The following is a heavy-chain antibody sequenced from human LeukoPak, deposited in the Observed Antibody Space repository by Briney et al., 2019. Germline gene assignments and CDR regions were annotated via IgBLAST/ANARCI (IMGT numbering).Heavy chain of an antibody. CDR2: INHSGST. J-gene: IGHJ4*02. V-gene: IGHV4-34*01. CDR3: ARGATFDY. Sequence: SETLSLTCAVYGGSFSGYYWNWIRQPPGKGLEWIGEINHSGSTNYNPSLKSRVTISVDTSKNQFSLKLSSVTAADTAVYYCARGATFDYWGQGTLVTVSS. CDR1: GGSFSGYY.